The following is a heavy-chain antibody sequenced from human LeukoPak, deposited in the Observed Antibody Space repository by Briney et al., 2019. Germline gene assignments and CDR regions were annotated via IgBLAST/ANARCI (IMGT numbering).Heavy chain of an antibody. Sequence: GGSLRLSCAASGFTFSSYWMSWVRQAPGKGLEWVANIKQDGSEKYYVDSVKGRFTISRDNAKNSLYLQMNSLRAEDTAVYYCARKRVGYGDYGYAFDIWGQGTMVTVSS. J-gene: IGHJ3*02. CDR1: GFTFSSYW. CDR2: IKQDGSEK. CDR3: ARKRVGYGDYGYAFDI. V-gene: IGHV3-7*01. D-gene: IGHD4-17*01.